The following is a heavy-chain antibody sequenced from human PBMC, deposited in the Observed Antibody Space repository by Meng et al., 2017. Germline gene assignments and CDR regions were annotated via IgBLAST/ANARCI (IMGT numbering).Heavy chain of an antibody. J-gene: IGHJ2*01. CDR2: ISAYNGNT. V-gene: IGHV1-18*01. CDR3: ARVGLKLGPSRGSWYFDL. CDR1: GYTFTSYG. Sequence: VRLGRSGAEVKKPGASVKVSCKASGYTFTSYGISWVRQAPGQGLEWMGWISAYNGNTNYAQKLQGRVTMTTDTSTSTAYMELRSLRSDDTAVYYCARVGLKLGPSRGSWYFDLWGRGTLVTVSS. D-gene: IGHD7-27*01.